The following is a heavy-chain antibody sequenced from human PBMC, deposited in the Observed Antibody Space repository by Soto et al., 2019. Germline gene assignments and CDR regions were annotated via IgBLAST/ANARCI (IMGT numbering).Heavy chain of an antibody. CDR2: IYYSGST. J-gene: IGHJ3*01. CDR1: GDSISSSY. Sequence: SETLSLTCTVSGDSISSSYWSLIRQSPGKGLEWIGYIYYSGSTNYNASLKSRVTISVDTSKNQFSLKLSSVTAADTAVYYCARLYPYDAILNGSQIYGFDFWGQGTMVTVSS. D-gene: IGHD3-9*01. V-gene: IGHV4-59*01. CDR3: ARLYPYDAILNGSQIYGFDF.